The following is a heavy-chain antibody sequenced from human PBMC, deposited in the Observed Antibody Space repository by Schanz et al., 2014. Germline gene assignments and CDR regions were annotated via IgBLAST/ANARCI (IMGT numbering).Heavy chain of an antibody. J-gene: IGHJ4*02. Sequence: EVQLVESGGGLVQPGGSLRLSCAASGFTFNSYWMTWVRQAPGKGLEWVANIRQDGGLRYYVDSVKGQFTISRDNAKNSLYLQMDALRAEDTAVYYCARDLRNSRPSYYDHWGQGTLVTVSA. CDR3: ARDLRNSRPSYYDH. CDR1: GFTFNSYW. D-gene: IGHD6-13*01. V-gene: IGHV3-7*01. CDR2: IRQDGGLR.